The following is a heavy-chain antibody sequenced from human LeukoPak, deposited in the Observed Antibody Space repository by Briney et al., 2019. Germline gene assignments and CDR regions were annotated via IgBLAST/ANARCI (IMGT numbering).Heavy chain of an antibody. CDR3: ARSLIPYDSSGYYPFDY. J-gene: IGHJ4*02. V-gene: IGHV1-18*04. D-gene: IGHD3-22*01. CDR2: ISAYNGNT. Sequence: ASVKVSCKASGYTFTGYYMHWVRQAPGQGLEWMGWISAYNGNTNYAQKLQGRVTMTTDTSTSTVYMELRSLRSDDTAVYYCARSLIPYDSSGYYPFDYWGQGTLVTVSS. CDR1: GYTFTGYY.